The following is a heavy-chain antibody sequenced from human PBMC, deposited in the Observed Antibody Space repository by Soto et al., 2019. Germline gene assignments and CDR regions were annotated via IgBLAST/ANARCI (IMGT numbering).Heavy chain of an antibody. Sequence: EVQLVQSGGGLVQPGGSLRLSCAASGLTFSNYSMNCFRQAPAMGLGWVSYITASRITIYYAASVRGRFTISRDNAKNSLFLQMNSLRDEDTAMYYCARAGHVPGALVDYWGQGSLVTVSS. V-gene: IGHV3-48*02. J-gene: IGHJ4*02. CDR3: ARAGHVPGALVDY. D-gene: IGHD2-2*01. CDR2: ITASRITI. CDR1: GLTFSNYS.